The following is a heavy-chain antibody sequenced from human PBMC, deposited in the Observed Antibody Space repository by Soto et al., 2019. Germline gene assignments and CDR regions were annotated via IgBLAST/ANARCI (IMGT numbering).Heavy chain of an antibody. V-gene: IGHV1-69*04. D-gene: IGHD5-18*01. CDR2: IIPILGIA. CDR1: GGTFSSYT. J-gene: IGHJ4*02. Sequence: SVKVSCKASGGTFSSYTISWVRQAPGQGLEWMGRIIPILGIANYAQKFQGRVTITADKSTSTAYMELRSLRSDDTAVYYCARDVGYGLIDYWGQGTLVTVSS. CDR3: ARDVGYGLIDY.